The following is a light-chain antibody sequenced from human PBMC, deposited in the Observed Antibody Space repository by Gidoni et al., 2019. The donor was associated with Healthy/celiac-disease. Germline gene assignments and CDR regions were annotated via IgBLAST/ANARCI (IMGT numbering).Light chain of an antibody. J-gene: IGKJ2*03. V-gene: IGKV1-39*01. CDR2: AAS. CDR3: QQSYSTLYS. Sequence: DIQMTQSPSSLSASVGDRVTITCRASQSISSYLNWYQQKPGKAPKLLIYAASCLQSGVPSRFSGSGSGTDFTLTSSSLQPEDVATYYCQQSYSTLYSFGQGTKLEIK. CDR1: QSISSY.